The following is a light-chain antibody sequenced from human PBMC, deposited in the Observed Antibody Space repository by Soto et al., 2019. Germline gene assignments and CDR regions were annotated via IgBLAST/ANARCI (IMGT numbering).Light chain of an antibody. CDR3: QQYDHLPRT. CDR2: DAS. V-gene: IGKV1-33*01. Sequence: DIQMIQSPSSLSASVGDRVTITCQASQEISNYLNWYQQKPGKAPKLLIYDASNLERGVPSRFNGRGSGTDFTFTISSLQPEDFATYYCQQYDHLPRTFGRGTKVEIK. J-gene: IGKJ1*01. CDR1: QEISNY.